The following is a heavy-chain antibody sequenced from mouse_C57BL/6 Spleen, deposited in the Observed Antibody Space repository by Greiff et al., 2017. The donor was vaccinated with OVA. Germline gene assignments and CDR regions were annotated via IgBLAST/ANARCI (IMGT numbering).Heavy chain of an antibody. V-gene: IGHV7-3*01. CDR2: IRNKANGYTT. Sequence: EVHLVESGGGLVQPGGSLSLSCAASGFTFTDYYMSWVRQPPGKALEWLGFIRNKANGYTTEYSASVKGRFTISRDNSQSILYLQMNALRAEDSATYYCASPSTMVKGAPFAYWGQGTLVTVSA. CDR1: GFTFTDYY. CDR3: ASPSTMVKGAPFAY. D-gene: IGHD2-2*01. J-gene: IGHJ3*01.